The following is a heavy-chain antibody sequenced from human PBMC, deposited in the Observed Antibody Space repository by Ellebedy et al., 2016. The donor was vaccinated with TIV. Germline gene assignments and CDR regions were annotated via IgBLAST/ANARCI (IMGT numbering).Heavy chain of an antibody. CDR1: GFTFSSYS. J-gene: IGHJ6*03. D-gene: IGHD1-1*01. V-gene: IGHV4-34*01. CDR3: ARGVGWKGYYMDV. Sequence: ESLKISCAASGFTFSSYSMNWVRQPPGKGLEWIGEINHSGSTYYNPSLKSRVTISVDTSKNQFSLKLSSVTAADTAVYYCARGVGWKGYYMDVWGKGTTVTVSS. CDR2: INHSGST.